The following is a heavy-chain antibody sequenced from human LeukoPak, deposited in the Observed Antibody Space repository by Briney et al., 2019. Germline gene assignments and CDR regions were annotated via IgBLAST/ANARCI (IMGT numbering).Heavy chain of an antibody. J-gene: IGHJ6*02. Sequence: GSLRLSCAVSGFTFSSYAMSWVRQAPGKGLEWVSSISGTGGSTYYADSVKGRFTISRHNSKNTLYLQMNSLRAEDTAVYYCARLWGHSSSSGLRGMDVWGQGTTVTVSS. CDR2: ISGTGGST. V-gene: IGHV3-23*01. CDR1: GFTFSSYA. CDR3: ARLWGHSSSSGLRGMDV. D-gene: IGHD6-6*01.